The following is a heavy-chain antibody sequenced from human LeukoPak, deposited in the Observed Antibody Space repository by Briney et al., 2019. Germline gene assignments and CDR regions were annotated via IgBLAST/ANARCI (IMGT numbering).Heavy chain of an antibody. CDR2: IYHSGST. Sequence: SETLSLTCTVPGYSISSGYYWGWIRQPPGKGLEWIGSIYHSGSTCYNPSLKSRVTISVDTSKNQFSLKLSSVTAADTAVCYCARDSNSAFDIWGQGTMVTVSS. V-gene: IGHV4-38-2*02. J-gene: IGHJ3*02. D-gene: IGHD2-8*01. CDR1: GYSISSGYY. CDR3: ARDSNSAFDI.